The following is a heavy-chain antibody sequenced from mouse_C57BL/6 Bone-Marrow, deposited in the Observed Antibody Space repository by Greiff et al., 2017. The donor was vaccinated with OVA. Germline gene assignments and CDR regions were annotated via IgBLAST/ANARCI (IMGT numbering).Heavy chain of an antibody. CDR2: IYPGDGDT. CDR3: ARDDAMDY. CDR1: GYAFSSYW. J-gene: IGHJ4*01. Sequence: VQVVESGAELVKPGASVKISCKASGYAFSSYWMNWVKQRPGKGLEWIGQIYPGDGDTNYNGKFKGKATLTADKSSSTAYMQLSSLTSEDSAVYFCARDDAMDYWGQGTSVTVSS. V-gene: IGHV1-80*01.